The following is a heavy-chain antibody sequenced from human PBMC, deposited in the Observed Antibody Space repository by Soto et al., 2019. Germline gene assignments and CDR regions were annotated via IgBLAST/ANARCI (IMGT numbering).Heavy chain of an antibody. CDR2: IYYSGST. Sequence: PSETLSLTCTVSGGSISSYYWSWIRQPPGKGLEWIGYIYYSGSTNYNPSLKSRVTISVDTSKNQFSLKLSSVTAADTAVYYCARSMVVAATTYYYYGMDVWGQGTTVTVSS. J-gene: IGHJ6*02. CDR1: GGSISSYY. V-gene: IGHV4-59*08. D-gene: IGHD2-15*01. CDR3: ARSMVVAATTYYYYGMDV.